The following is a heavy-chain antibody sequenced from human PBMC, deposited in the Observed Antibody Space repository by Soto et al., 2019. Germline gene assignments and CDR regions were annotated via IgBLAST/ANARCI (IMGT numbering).Heavy chain of an antibody. J-gene: IGHJ5*02. V-gene: IGHV4-38-2*01. CDR2: IYHGGST. Sequence: PGGSLRLSCAASGFTFSSYAMSWVRQAPGKGLEWIGSIYHGGSTYYNPSLNSRVTLSIDMTNNHVSLILNSVTAADTAVYYCARVGPWVPYYYDSSPYTFENWFDPWGQGTLVTVPQ. D-gene: IGHD3-22*01. CDR3: ARVGPWVPYYYDSSPYTFENWFDP. CDR1: GFTFSSYA.